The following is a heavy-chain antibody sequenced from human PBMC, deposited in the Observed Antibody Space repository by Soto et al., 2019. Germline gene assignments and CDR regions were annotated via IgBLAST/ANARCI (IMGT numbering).Heavy chain of an antibody. CDR3: AKDWGGRLDF. J-gene: IGHJ4*02. Sequence: VQLVESGGGLVQPGGSLRLSCAASGFTFSSYGMHWVRQAPGKGLEWVTIISYDGSNKNYGDSVKGRFTVSRDNPGNTLSLQMNSLRPEDTGIYYCAKDWGGRLDFWGQGAWVTVSS. V-gene: IGHV3-30*18. D-gene: IGHD7-27*01. CDR2: ISYDGSNK. CDR1: GFTFSSYG.